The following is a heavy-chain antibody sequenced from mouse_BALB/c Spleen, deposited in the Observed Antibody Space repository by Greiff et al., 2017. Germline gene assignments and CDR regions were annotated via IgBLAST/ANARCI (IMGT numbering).Heavy chain of an antibody. CDR1: GFTFSSYG. J-gene: IGHJ4*01. V-gene: IGHV5-6-3*01. Sequence: VQLKESGGGLVQPGGSLKLSCAASGFTFSSYGMSWVRQTPDKRLELVATINSNGGSTYYPDSVKGRFTISRDNAKNTLYLQMSSLKSEDTAMYYCASDYYGRSYWGQGTSVTVSS. CDR3: ASDYYGRSY. D-gene: IGHD1-1*01. CDR2: INSNGGST.